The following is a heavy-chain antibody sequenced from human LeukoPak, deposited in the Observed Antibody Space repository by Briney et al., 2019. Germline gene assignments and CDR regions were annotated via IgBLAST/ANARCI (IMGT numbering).Heavy chain of an antibody. J-gene: IGHJ4*02. CDR3: ATETIYGSGSYPKPDY. CDR2: ISGSGGST. V-gene: IGHV3-23*01. Sequence: GGSLRLSCAASGFTFSSYAVSWVRQAPGKGLEWVSAISGSGGSTYYADSVKGRFTISRDNSKNTLYLQMNSLRAEDTAVYYCATETIYGSGSYPKPDYWGQGTLVTVSS. CDR1: GFTFSSYA. D-gene: IGHD3-10*01.